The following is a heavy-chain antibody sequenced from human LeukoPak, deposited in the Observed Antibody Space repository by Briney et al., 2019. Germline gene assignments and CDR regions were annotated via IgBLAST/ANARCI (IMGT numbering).Heavy chain of an antibody. V-gene: IGHV1-2*02. CDR3: ARECVDSSSSSFDY. J-gene: IGHJ4*02. CDR1: GYTFTGYY. Sequence: ASVKVSCKASGYTFTGYYMHWVRQAPGQGLEWMGWINPNSGGTNYAQKFQGRVTMTRDTSISTAYMELSRLRSDDTAVYYCARECVDSSSSSFDYWGQGTLVPVSS. D-gene: IGHD6-13*01. CDR2: INPNSGGT.